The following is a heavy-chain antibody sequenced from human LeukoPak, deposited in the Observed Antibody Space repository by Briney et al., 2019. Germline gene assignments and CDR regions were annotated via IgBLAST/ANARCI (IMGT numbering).Heavy chain of an antibody. CDR2: IRYDGSNK. V-gene: IGHV3-30*02. CDR3: ARDMNYYVLFDL. Sequence: GGSLRLSCAASGFTFSSYGMHWVRQAPGKGLEWVAFIRYDGSNKYYADSVKGRFTISRDNSKNTLYLQMNSLRAEDTAVYYCARDMNYYVLFDLWGRGTLVTVSS. D-gene: IGHD3-10*02. J-gene: IGHJ2*01. CDR1: GFTFSSYG.